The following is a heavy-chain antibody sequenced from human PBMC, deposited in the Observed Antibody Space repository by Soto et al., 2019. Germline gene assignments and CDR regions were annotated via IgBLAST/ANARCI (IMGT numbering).Heavy chain of an antibody. J-gene: IGHJ4*02. CDR3: ARQRYYDSSGYSDY. V-gene: IGHV2-5*02. D-gene: IGHD3-22*01. Sequence: QITLKESGPTLVKPTQTLTLTCTFSGFSLRTSGVGVGWIRQPPGKALEWLALIYWDDDKRYSPSLKSRLTITKDTSKNQVVLTMTNMDPVDTATYYCARQRYYDSSGYSDYWGQGTLVTVSS. CDR2: IYWDDDK. CDR1: GFSLRTSGVG.